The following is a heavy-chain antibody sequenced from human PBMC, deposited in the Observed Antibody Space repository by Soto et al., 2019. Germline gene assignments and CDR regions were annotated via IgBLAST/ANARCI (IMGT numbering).Heavy chain of an antibody. CDR1: GGSISSYY. CDR2: IYYSGST. V-gene: IGHV4-59*08. D-gene: IGHD3-10*01. J-gene: IGHJ4*02. CDR3: ARHIWGMVRGVPPYFDY. Sequence: SETLSLTCTVSGGSISSYYWSWIRQPPGKGLEWIGYIYYSGSTNYNPSLKSRVTISVDTSKNQFSLKLSSVTAADTAVYYCARHIWGMVRGVPPYFDYWGQGTLVTVSS.